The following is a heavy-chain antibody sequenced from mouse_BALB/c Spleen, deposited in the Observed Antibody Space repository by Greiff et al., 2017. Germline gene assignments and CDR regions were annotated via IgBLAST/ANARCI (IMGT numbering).Heavy chain of an antibody. J-gene: IGHJ3*01. D-gene: IGHD3-3*01. CDR2: ISNGGGST. V-gene: IGHV5-12-2*01. CDR3: ARHGAGTWFAY. Sequence: EVQGVESGGGLVQPGGSLKLSCAASGFTFSSYTMSWVRQTPEKRLEWVAYISNGGGSTYYPDTVKGRFTISRDNAKNTLYLQMSSLKSEDTAMYYCARHGAGTWFAYWGQGTLVTVSA. CDR1: GFTFSSYT.